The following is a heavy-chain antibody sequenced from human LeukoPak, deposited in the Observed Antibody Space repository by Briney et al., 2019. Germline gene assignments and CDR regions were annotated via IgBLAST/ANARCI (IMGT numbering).Heavy chain of an antibody. D-gene: IGHD6-19*01. Sequence: PGGSLRLSCAASGXTFSSYGMSWVRQAPGKGLEWVSAISGSGGTYYADSVKGRFTISRDNSKNTLYLQMNSLRAEDTAVYYCAKAPIAVAGVYWYYALWGRGTLVTVSS. CDR3: AKAPIAVAGVYWYYAL. V-gene: IGHV3-23*01. CDR2: ISGSGGT. J-gene: IGHJ2*01. CDR1: GXTFSSYG.